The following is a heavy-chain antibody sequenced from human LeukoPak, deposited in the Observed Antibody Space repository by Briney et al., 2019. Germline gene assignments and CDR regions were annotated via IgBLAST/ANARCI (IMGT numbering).Heavy chain of an antibody. CDR1: GFTFSSYA. J-gene: IGHJ4*02. CDR3: TREDSRGYSGYDWVYYFDY. D-gene: IGHD5-12*01. CDR2: ISGSGGSK. Sequence: PGGSLRLSCAASGFTFSSYAMSWVRQAPGKGLEWVSAISGSGGSKYYADSVKGRFTISRDNSKNTLYLQMNSLKTEDTAVYYCTREDSRGYSGYDWVYYFDYWGQGTLVTVSS. V-gene: IGHV3-23*01.